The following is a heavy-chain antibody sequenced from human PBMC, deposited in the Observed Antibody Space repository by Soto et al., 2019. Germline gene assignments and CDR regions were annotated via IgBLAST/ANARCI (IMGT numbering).Heavy chain of an antibody. D-gene: IGHD6-13*01. V-gene: IGHV3-11*01. CDR3: ARAGAAAGAYFDY. J-gene: IGHJ4*02. CDR1: GFTFSDYY. CDR2: ISSSGSTI. Sequence: GGSLRLSCAASGFTFSDYYMNWIRQAPGKGLEWVSSISSSGSTINYADSVKGRFTISRDNAKKSLYLQMNSLRAEDTAVYYCARAGAAAGAYFDYWGQGTLVTVSS.